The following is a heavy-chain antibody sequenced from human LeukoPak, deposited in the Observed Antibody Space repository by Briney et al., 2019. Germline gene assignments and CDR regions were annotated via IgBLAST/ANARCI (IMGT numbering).Heavy chain of an antibody. Sequence: ASVTVSCKASGYTFTSYGISWVRQAPGQGLEWMGWISAYNGNTNYAQKLQGRVTMTTDTSTSTAYMELRSLRSDDTAVYYCARVATYYGSGSYYPISFDYWGQGTLVTVSS. CDR1: GYTFTSYG. J-gene: IGHJ4*02. V-gene: IGHV1-18*01. CDR3: ARVATYYGSGSYYPISFDY. CDR2: ISAYNGNT. D-gene: IGHD3-10*01.